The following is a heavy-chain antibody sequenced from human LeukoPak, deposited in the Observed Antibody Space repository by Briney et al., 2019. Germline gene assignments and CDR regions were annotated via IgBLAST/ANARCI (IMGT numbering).Heavy chain of an antibody. CDR3: AREYPRGAAAPDY. J-gene: IGHJ4*02. V-gene: IGHV3-21*01. D-gene: IGHD6-13*01. CDR2: ISSSSSSYI. CDR1: GFTFSSYS. Sequence: GGSLRLSCAASGFTFSSYSMNWVRQAPGKGLEWVSSISSSSSSYIHYADSVKGRFTISRDNAKNSLYLQMNSLRAEDTAVYHCAREYPRGAAAPDYWGQGTLVTVSS.